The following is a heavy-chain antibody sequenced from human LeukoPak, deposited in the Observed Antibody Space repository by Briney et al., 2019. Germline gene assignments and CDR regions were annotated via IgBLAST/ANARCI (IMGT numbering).Heavy chain of an antibody. Sequence: PSETLSLTCIVSGGSISVYYWSWIRQPPGKGLEWIGYIYGGGSTNYNPSLKSRVTISRDTSKNQFSLRLSSVTAADTAVYYCARDRELGYWGQGALVTASS. D-gene: IGHD3-10*01. CDR1: GGSISVYY. J-gene: IGHJ4*02. V-gene: IGHV4-59*01. CDR2: IYGGGST. CDR3: ARDRELGY.